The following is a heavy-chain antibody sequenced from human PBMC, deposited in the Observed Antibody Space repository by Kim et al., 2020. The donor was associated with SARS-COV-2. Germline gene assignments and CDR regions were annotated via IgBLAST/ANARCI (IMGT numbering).Heavy chain of an antibody. D-gene: IGHD3-22*01. V-gene: IGHV3-33*01. J-gene: IGHJ3*01. Sequence: GGSLRLSCAASGFTFSSYGMHWVRQAPGKGLAWVAVIWYDGSNKYYADSVKGRFTISRDNSKNTLYLQMNSLRAEDTTVYYCARGSFYDSSGYYYDNAFDVWGQGTMVTVSS. CDR2: IWYDGSNK. CDR1: GFTFSSYG. CDR3: ARGSFYDSSGYYYDNAFDV.